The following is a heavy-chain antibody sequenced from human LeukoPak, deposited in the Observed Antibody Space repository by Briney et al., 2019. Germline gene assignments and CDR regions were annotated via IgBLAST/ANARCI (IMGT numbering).Heavy chain of an antibody. Sequence: SETLSLTCTVPVGSISSYYWSWMRQPPGKGLEWIGYMYNSQSTNYNPSLKSPVTISVDTSKNQFSQKLSSVTAADTAIYYCARAYGSGSYSTPLDYWGRGTLVTVSS. CDR3: ARAYGSGSYSTPLDY. J-gene: IGHJ4*02. CDR1: VGSISSYY. D-gene: IGHD3-10*01. V-gene: IGHV4-59*01. CDR2: MYNSQST.